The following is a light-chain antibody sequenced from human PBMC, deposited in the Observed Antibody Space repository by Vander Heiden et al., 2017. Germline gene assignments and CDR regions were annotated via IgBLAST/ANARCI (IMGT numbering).Light chain of an antibody. Sequence: DIVMTQSPDSLAVSLGERATINCKSSQSILSSSNNQNYLAWYQQKAGQPPKVLIYWASTRESGVPDRFSGSGSGTDFTLTSSSLQAEDVAVYYCQQYYSPPLTFGGGTKVEIK. CDR3: QQYYSPPLT. J-gene: IGKJ4*01. CDR1: QSILSSSNNQNY. V-gene: IGKV4-1*01. CDR2: WAS.